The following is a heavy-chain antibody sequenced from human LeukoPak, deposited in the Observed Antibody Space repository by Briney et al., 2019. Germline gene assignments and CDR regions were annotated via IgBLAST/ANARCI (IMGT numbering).Heavy chain of an antibody. CDR2: ISGSGGSA. CDR3: AKDRGYYYDSSGFQEIYDY. D-gene: IGHD3-22*01. V-gene: IGHV3-23*01. CDR1: GFTFSSYA. Sequence: GGSLRLSCAASGFTFSSYAMSWVRQAPGKGLEWVSAISGSGGSAYYADSVKGRFTISRDNSKNTLYLQMNSLRAEDTAVYYCAKDRGYYYDSSGFQEIYDYWGQGTLVTVSS. J-gene: IGHJ4*02.